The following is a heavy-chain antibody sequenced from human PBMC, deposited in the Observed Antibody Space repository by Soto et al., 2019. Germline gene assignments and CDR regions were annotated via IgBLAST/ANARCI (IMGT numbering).Heavy chain of an antibody. CDR2: ISPDGRST. CDR1: GFTFSSHW. D-gene: IGHD2-21*02. Sequence: EVQLVESGGGLVQPGGSLRLSCAASGFTFSSHWMHWVRQAPVKGLVWVSRISPDGRSTVYADSVKGRFTISRDNAKNTLYLQMNSLRAEDTAEYYCASWALPRDDRLDIWGQGTMVTVSS. V-gene: IGHV3-74*01. J-gene: IGHJ3*02. CDR3: ASWALPRDDRLDI.